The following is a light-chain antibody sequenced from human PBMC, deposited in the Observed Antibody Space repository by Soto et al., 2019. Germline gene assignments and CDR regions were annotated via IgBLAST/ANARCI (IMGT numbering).Light chain of an antibody. J-gene: IGKJ5*01. CDR1: HGISST. CDR3: QQFNEYPRT. V-gene: IGKV1D-13*01. Sequence: AIQLTQSPSSLSASVGDRVTITCRASHGISSTLAWYQQKPGKAPKVLIYDASTLETGVPSRFNGSGSGTDFTLTITGLQPEDFATYYCQQFNEYPRTFGQGTRLEIK. CDR2: DAS.